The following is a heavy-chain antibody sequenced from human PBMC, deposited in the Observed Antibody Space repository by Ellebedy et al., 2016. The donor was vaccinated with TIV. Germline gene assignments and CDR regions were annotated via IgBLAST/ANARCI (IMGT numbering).Heavy chain of an antibody. J-gene: IGHJ2*01. V-gene: IGHV4-59*08. CDR2: IYYSGST. Sequence: SETLSLTCTVSGGSISSYYWSWIRQPPGKGLEWIGYIYYSGSTNYNPSLKSRVTISVDTSKNQFSLKLSSVTAADTAVYYCATGISRGQQLVPTPIYWYFDLWGRGTLVTVSS. CDR1: GGSISSYY. CDR3: ATGISRGQQLVPTPIYWYFDL. D-gene: IGHD6-13*01.